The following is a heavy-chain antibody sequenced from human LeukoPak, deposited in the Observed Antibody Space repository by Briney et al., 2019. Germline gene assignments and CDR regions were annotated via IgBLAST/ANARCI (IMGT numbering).Heavy chain of an antibody. CDR2: IIPIFGTA. V-gene: IGHV1-69*01. J-gene: IGHJ4*02. CDR1: GGTFSSYA. Sequence: ASVKVSCKASGGTFSSYAISWVRQAPGQGLEWMGGIIPIFGTANYARKFQGRVTITADESTSTAYMELSSLRSEDTAVYYCARASDYGEQSADYWGQGTLVTVSS. CDR3: ARASDYGEQSADY. D-gene: IGHD4-17*01.